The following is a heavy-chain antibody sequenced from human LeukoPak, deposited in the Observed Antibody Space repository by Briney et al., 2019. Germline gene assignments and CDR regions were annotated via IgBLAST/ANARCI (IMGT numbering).Heavy chain of an antibody. V-gene: IGHV3-21*01. Sequence: GGSLRLSCAASGFTFSSYAMSWVRQAPGKGLEWVSSISSSSSYIYYADSVKGRFTISRDNAKNSLYLQMNSLRAEDTAVYYCARVAGSSGRRDYFDYWGQGTLVTASS. D-gene: IGHD3-22*01. CDR2: ISSSSSYI. J-gene: IGHJ4*02. CDR1: GFTFSSYA. CDR3: ARVAGSSGRRDYFDY.